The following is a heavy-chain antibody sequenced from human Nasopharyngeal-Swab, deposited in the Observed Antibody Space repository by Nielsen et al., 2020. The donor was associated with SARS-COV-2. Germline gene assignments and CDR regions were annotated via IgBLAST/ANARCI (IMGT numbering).Heavy chain of an antibody. CDR1: GFTFDDYG. CDR3: ARVIRSYCFDY. J-gene: IGHJ4*02. D-gene: IGHD1-26*01. Sequence: GGSLRLSCAASGFTFDDYGMSWVRQAPGKGLERVSGINWNGGSTGYADSVKGRFTISRDNAKNSLYLQMNSLRAEDTALYYCARVIRSYCFDYWGQGTLVTVSS. CDR2: INWNGGST. V-gene: IGHV3-20*04.